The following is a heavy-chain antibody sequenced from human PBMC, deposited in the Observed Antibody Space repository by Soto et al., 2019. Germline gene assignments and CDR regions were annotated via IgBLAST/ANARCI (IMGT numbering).Heavy chain of an antibody. D-gene: IGHD4-17*01. CDR2: IRSKANNYAT. CDR1: GFTFSGSA. CDR3: TSYGGNAGVFDY. V-gene: IGHV3-73*02. Sequence: EVQLVASGGGLVQPGGSQKLSCAASGFTFSGSALHWVRQASGKGLEWVGRIRSKANNYATAYAASVQGRFTISRDDSKNTAYLQMNSLKTEDTAVYYCTSYGGNAGVFDYWGQGTLVTVSS. J-gene: IGHJ4*02.